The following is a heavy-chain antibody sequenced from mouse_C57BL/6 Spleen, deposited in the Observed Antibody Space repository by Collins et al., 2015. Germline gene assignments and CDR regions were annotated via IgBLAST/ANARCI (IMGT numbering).Heavy chain of an antibody. CDR3: ARWSEAMDY. CDR1: GYTFTSYY. Sequence: QVQLQQSGPELVKPGASVRISCKASGYTFTSYYIHWVEQRPGQGLEWIGWIYPGNVNTKYNEKFKGKATLTADKSSSTAYMQLSSLTSEDSAVYFCARWSEAMDYWGQGTSVTVSS. CDR2: IYPGNVNT. V-gene: IGHV1S56*01. J-gene: IGHJ4*01.